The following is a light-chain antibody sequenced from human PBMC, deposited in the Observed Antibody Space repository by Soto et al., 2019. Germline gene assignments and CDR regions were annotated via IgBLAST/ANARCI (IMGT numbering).Light chain of an antibody. CDR3: QQYYNWPPLT. CDR1: HRVGSN. Sequence: IVWTQSPATLSWTPGERATLYCRVSHRVGSNLAWYKQKPGHAPTLLIYAASTRATGIPSRISGSGSGTDFILTISSLQSEDFAVYYCQQYYNWPPLTFGRGTKVDI. V-gene: IGKV3-15*01. J-gene: IGKJ4*01. CDR2: AAS.